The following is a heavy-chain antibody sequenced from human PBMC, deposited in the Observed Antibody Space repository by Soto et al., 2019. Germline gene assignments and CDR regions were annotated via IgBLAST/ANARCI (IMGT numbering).Heavy chain of an antibody. CDR3: AAVGGDPDQPYGDSPITH. V-gene: IGHV1-58*01. CDR1: GFTFTSTA. Sequence: SVKLSCKDSGFTFTSTAVQWVRQARGQRLEWIGWIVVGSGNTNYAQKFQERATITRDMSTSTAYMELSSLRSEDTAVYYCAAVGGDPDQPYGDSPITHWGQGTLVTVSS. J-gene: IGHJ4*02. D-gene: IGHD4-17*01. CDR2: IVVGSGNT.